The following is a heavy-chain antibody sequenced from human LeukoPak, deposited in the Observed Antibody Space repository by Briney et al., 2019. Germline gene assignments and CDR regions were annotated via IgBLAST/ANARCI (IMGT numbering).Heavy chain of an antibody. V-gene: IGHV1-18*01. Sequence: ASVKVSCKASGYTFTSYGISWVRQARGQGLEGMGWISAYKGKTNYAQKLQGRVTMTTDTSTSTAYMELRSLRSDDTAVYYCARVARTPSSSWYINPDYYYYYGMDVWGQGTTVTVSS. CDR1: GYTFTSYG. CDR3: ARVARTPSSSWYINPDYYYYYGMDV. J-gene: IGHJ6*02. D-gene: IGHD6-13*01. CDR2: ISAYKGKT.